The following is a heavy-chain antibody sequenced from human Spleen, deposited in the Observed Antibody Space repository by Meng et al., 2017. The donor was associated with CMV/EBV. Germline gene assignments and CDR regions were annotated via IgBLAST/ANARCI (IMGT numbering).Heavy chain of an antibody. CDR1: GFTFSGST. V-gene: IGHV3-73*01. D-gene: IGHD4-17*01. CDR3: TRRGDYGDFD. J-gene: IGHJ4*02. CDR2: IGTKTNKYAT. Sequence: GESLKISCAASGFTFSGSTIDWVRQASGKGLEWVGHIGTKTNKYATVYGGSVKGRFTISRFDSMNTAYLHMHSLKTEDTAIYYCTRRGDYGDFDWGQGTLVTVSS.